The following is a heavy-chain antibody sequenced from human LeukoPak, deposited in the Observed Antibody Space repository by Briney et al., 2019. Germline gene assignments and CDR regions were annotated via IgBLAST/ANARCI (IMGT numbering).Heavy chain of an antibody. J-gene: IGHJ3*02. V-gene: IGHV4-39*01. Sequence: PSETLSLTCTVSGGSISSYYWGWIRQPPGKGLEWIGSIYYSGSTYYNPSLKSRVTISVDTSKNQFSLKLSSVTAADTAVYYCATQWGLRAFDIWGQGTMVTVSS. D-gene: IGHD1-26*01. CDR3: ATQWGLRAFDI. CDR1: GGSISSYY. CDR2: IYYSGST.